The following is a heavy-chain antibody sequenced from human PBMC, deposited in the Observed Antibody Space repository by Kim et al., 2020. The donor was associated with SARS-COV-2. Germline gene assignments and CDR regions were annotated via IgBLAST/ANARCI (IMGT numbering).Heavy chain of an antibody. Sequence: GGSLRLSCAASGFTFTNFGMHWVRQAPGKGLEWVAVVYYDGSKKFYADSVKGRFTISRDNSKNTLSLQMYSLRAEDTAVYYCARAQGAISYYDYWGQGTLVTGST. CDR2: VYYDGSKK. D-gene: IGHD2-2*01. J-gene: IGHJ4*02. V-gene: IGHV3-33*01. CDR1: GFTFTNFG. CDR3: ARAQGAISYYDY.